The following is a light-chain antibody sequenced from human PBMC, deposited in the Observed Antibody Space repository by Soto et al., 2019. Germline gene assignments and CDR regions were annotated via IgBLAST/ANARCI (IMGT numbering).Light chain of an antibody. CDR2: GVS. J-gene: IGKJ1*01. CDR3: HQNSNLPKT. V-gene: IGKV3D-7*01. CDR1: QSVISTY. Sequence: EIVMTQSPATLSLSPGERATLSCRASQSVISTYLSWYQQKPGQAPRLLVYGVSIRATGIPARFSGSGSGTDFTLTISSLQPEDFAVYYCHQNSNLPKTLGQGTKVEI.